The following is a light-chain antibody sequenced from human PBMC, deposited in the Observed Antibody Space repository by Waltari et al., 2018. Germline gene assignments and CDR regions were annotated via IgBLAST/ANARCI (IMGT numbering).Light chain of an antibody. CDR1: SPNSGSNY. Sequence: QSVLTQPPSVPAAPGQTVTNSSPGCSPNSGSNYVSWYQQLPGTAPKLLIYGNNKRPSGIPDRFSGSRSGTSATLGITGLQTGDEADYYCGTWDASLSAGVFGVGTKLTVL. V-gene: IGLV1-51*01. J-gene: IGLJ2*01. CDR3: GTWDASLSAGV. CDR2: GNN.